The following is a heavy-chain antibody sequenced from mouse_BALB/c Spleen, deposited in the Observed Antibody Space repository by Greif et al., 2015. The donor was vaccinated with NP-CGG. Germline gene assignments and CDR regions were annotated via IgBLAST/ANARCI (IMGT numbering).Heavy chain of an antibody. Sequence: EVQLQESGPELVKPGASVKMSCKASGYTFTSYVMLWVKQKPGQGLEWIGYINPYNDGTKYNEKFKGKATLTSDKSSSTAYMELSSLTSEDSAVCYCAGGTRYFDVWGAGTTVTVSS. D-gene: IGHD1-1*01. J-gene: IGHJ1*01. CDR3: AGGTRYFDV. CDR1: GYTFTSYV. CDR2: INPYNDGT. V-gene: IGHV1-14*01.